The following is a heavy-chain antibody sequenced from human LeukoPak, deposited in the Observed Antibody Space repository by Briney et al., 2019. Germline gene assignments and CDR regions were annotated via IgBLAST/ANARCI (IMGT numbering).Heavy chain of an antibody. J-gene: IGHJ3*01. D-gene: IGHD4-11*01. V-gene: IGHV1-2*02. CDR1: GYTFTGYY. Sequence: ASVKVSCKASGYTFTGYYMHWVRQAPGQGLEWMGWINPNSGGTNSAQKFQGRVTMTTDTPITTAYMDLNRLTSDDTAVYYCARYSLAFDVWGQGTMVTVSS. CDR2: INPNSGGT. CDR3: ARYSLAFDV.